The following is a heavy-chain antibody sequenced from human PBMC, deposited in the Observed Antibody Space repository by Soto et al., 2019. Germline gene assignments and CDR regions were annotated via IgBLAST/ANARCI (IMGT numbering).Heavy chain of an antibody. CDR1: GASVSSDTHY. J-gene: IGHJ2*01. Sequence: PSETLSLPGTVSGASVSSDTHYWAWVRQPLGKGLEWLGCVYYSGRTYYNPSLKSRVSISIDTSKNQFSVKLTSMTAADPAIYFCAREPREWWNCLDSRGR. D-gene: IGHD1-7*01. CDR3: AREPREWWNCLDS. V-gene: IGHV4-39*02. CDR2: VYYSGRT.